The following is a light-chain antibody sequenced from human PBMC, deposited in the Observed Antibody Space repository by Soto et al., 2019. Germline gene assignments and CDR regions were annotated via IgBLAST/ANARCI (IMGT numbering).Light chain of an antibody. CDR1: SSNIGAGYD. CDR2: ANS. J-gene: IGLJ2*01. CDR3: QSYDTSLSVV. V-gene: IGLV1-40*01. Sequence: QAVVTQPPSVSGAPGQRVTISCTGSSSNIGAGYDVHWYQQLPGTAPQLLMYANSNRPSGVPDRFSGSKSGTSASLAITGLQAEDEADYYCQSYDTSLSVVFGGGTKLTVL.